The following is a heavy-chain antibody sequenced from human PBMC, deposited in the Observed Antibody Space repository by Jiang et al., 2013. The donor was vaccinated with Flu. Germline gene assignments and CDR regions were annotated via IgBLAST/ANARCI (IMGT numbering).Heavy chain of an antibody. CDR2: IYPGDSDT. D-gene: IGHD2-15*01. Sequence: GAEVKARELLKTSCKGSGYSFTSYWIGWVRQMPGKGLEWMGIIYPGDSDTRYSPSFQGQVTISADKSISTAYLQWSSLKASDTAMYYCARSGWYETIDYWGQGTLVTVSS. CDR3: ARSGWYETIDY. CDR1: GYSFTSYW. J-gene: IGHJ4*02. V-gene: IGHV5-51*01.